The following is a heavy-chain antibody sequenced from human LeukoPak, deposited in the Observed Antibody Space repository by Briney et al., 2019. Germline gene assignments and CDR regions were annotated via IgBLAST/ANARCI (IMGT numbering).Heavy chain of an antibody. D-gene: IGHD3-16*01. J-gene: IGHJ4*02. V-gene: IGHV4-59*12. CDR2: IYYSGST. CDR3: ARSSYVGTLRH. Sequence: PSETLSLTCTVSGGSISSYYWSWIRQPPGKGLEWIGYIYYSGSTNYNPSLKSRVTISVDTSKNQFSLKLSSVTAADTTVYYCARSSYVGTLRHWGQGTLVTVSS. CDR1: GGSISSYY.